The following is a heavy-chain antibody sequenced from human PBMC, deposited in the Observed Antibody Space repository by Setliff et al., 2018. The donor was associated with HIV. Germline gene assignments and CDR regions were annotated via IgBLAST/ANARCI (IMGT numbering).Heavy chain of an antibody. CDR3: ARDRGGSSYFDY. D-gene: IGHD1-26*01. V-gene: IGHV3-7*01. Sequence: GESLRLSCATSGFTFSSFWMSWVRQAPGKGLEWVANIKHDGSEKYYVDSVKGRFTVSRDNAKDSLYLQMNSLRAEDTAVYYCARDRGGSSYFDYWGQGTLVTVSS. J-gene: IGHJ4*02. CDR1: GFTFSSFW. CDR2: IKHDGSEK.